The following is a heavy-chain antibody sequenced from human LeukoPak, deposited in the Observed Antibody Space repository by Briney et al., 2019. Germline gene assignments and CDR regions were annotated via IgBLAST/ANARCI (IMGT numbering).Heavy chain of an antibody. D-gene: IGHD3-16*02. CDR3: AKYRGTPG. V-gene: IGHV3-23*01. CDR2: ISGIGIST. CDR1: GFTFSDYY. Sequence: PGGSLRLSCAASGFTFSDYYMSWVRQAPGKGLEWVSDISGIGISTYYADSVKGRFTISRDNSKNTLYLQMNSLRVEDTAFYYCAKYRGTPGRGQGTLVTVSS. J-gene: IGHJ4*02.